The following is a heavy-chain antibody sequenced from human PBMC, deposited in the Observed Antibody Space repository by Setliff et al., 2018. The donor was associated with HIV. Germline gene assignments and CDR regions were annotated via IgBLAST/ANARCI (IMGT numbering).Heavy chain of an antibody. CDR1: GGSIRSTSFY. Sequence: SETLSLTCTVSGGSIRSTSFYWGWIRQPPGKGLEWIGSIYYSGSTYYNPSLNSRVTLSVDTSKNQFSLKLSSVTAADTSVYYCARRMDSYYYGSGSPGRVFDSWGQGTMVT. CDR3: ARRMDSYYYGSGSPGRVFDS. V-gene: IGHV4-39*01. D-gene: IGHD3-10*01. CDR2: IYYSGST. J-gene: IGHJ3*02.